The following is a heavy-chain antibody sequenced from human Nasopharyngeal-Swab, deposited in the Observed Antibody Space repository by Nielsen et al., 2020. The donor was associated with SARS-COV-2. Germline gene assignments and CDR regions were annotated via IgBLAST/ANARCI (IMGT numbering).Heavy chain of an antibody. CDR2: TIPIFGTA. J-gene: IGHJ3*02. CDR3: ATVKTYYYDSSGDRGDAFDI. D-gene: IGHD3-22*01. Sequence: SVKVSCKASGGTFSSYAISWVRQAPGQELEWMGGTIPIFGTANYAQKFQGRVTITADKSTSTAYMELSSLRSEDTAVYYCATVKTYYYDSSGDRGDAFDIWGQGTMVTVSS. CDR1: GGTFSSYA. V-gene: IGHV1-69*06.